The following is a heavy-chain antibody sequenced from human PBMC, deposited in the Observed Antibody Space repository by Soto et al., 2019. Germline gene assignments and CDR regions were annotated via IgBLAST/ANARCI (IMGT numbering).Heavy chain of an antibody. CDR1: GFSFGSYA. Sequence: GGSLRLSCAASGFSFGSYALSWVRQAPGKGLEWVSTISGSDGKTFYADSVKGRFSISRDTSQSTLYLQMNSLRADDTAMYYCARWSYLDYWGQGARVTVSS. D-gene: IGHD3-3*01. V-gene: IGHV3-23*01. J-gene: IGHJ4*02. CDR2: ISGSDGKT. CDR3: ARWSYLDY.